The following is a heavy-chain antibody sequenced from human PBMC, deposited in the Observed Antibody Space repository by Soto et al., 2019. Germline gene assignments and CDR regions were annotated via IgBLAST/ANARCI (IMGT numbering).Heavy chain of an antibody. J-gene: IGHJ5*01. CDR1: GYTFTGYY. D-gene: IGHD2-21*02. CDR2: INPNSGGT. V-gene: IGHV1-2*02. CDR3: ARTGVVVVTAIPASYNLLDC. Sequence: ASVKVSCKASGYTFTGYYMHWVRQAPGQGLEWMGWINPNSGGTNYAQKYQGRVTMTRDTSISTAYMELSRLRSDDTAVYYCARTGVVVVTAIPASYNLLDCWGQGTLVSVCS.